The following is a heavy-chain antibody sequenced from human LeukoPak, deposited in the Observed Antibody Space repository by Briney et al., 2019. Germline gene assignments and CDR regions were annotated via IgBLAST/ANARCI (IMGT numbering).Heavy chain of an antibody. D-gene: IGHD3-22*01. J-gene: IGHJ4*02. CDR3: AKERGPHYYDATGYYGAIDY. CDR1: GFTFSNYA. Sequence: GGSLRLSCAASGFTFSNYAMTWVRQAPGMGLEWVSSISATGGNTYSADSAKGRFTISRDNSQNTLYLQVNSLRAEDTAVYYCAKERGPHYYDATGYYGAIDYWGQGTLVAVSS. V-gene: IGHV3-23*01. CDR2: ISATGGNT.